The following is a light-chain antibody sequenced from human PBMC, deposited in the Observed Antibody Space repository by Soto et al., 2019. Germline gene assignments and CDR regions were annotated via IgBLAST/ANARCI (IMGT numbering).Light chain of an antibody. Sequence: DIQMTQSPSSLSASVGDRVTITCPASQNISSYLNWYHQKPGKAPELLIFAASSLQSGVPSRFSGSGSGTDSTLAISSLQPEDFATYYCQQSYYIPFTFGGGTKVEIK. V-gene: IGKV1-39*01. J-gene: IGKJ4*01. CDR1: QNISSY. CDR2: AAS. CDR3: QQSYYIPFT.